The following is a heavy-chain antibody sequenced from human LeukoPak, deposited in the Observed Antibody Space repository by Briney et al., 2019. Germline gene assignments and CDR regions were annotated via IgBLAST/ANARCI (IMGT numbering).Heavy chain of an antibody. CDR1: GFTFSRFG. CDR3: ARDRWYDGSGYIAAFDY. J-gene: IGHJ4*02. Sequence: GGSLRLSCEASGFTFSRFGMHWVGQAPGKGLEWGAVIWYDGSNQDYADSVKGRFTISRDNSKNTLYLQVSSLRAEDTAVYYCARDRWYDGSGYIAAFDYWGQGTLVTVS. D-gene: IGHD3-22*01. V-gene: IGHV3-33*01. CDR2: IWYDGSNQ.